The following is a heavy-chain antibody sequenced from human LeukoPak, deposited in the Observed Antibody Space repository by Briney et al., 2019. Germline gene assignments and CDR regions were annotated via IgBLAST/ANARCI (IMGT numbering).Heavy chain of an antibody. J-gene: IGHJ6*02. Sequence: PGGSLRLSCAASGFTFSNYWMHWVRQAPGKGLVWVSRNNSDGSRATYADSVKGRFTISRDNAKNTLYLQMNSLRAEDTAVYYCARDLKFFGGYYYGMDVWGQGTTVTVSS. V-gene: IGHV3-74*01. CDR2: NNSDGSRA. CDR1: GFTFSNYW. D-gene: IGHD3-10*01. CDR3: ARDLKFFGGYYYGMDV.